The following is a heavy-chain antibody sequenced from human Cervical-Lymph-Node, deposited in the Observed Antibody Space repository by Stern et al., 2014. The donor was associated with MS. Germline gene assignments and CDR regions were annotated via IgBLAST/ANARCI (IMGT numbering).Heavy chain of an antibody. Sequence: EVQLVESGGGLVQPGESLRLSCDASGFTFSHYSINWVRQAPGKGLEWISSLSNNSAHTYDADSVEGRFTISRDSAKDSVSLQMVSLRAEDTAVYYCARARVGDYARSPHLDSWGQGTLVTVSS. V-gene: IGHV3-21*01. J-gene: IGHJ4*02. CDR2: LSNNSAHT. D-gene: IGHD4-17*01. CDR3: ARARVGDYARSPHLDS. CDR1: GFTFSHYS.